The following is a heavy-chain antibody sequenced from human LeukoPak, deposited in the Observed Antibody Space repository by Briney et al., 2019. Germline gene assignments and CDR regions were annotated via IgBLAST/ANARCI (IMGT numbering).Heavy chain of an antibody. CDR1: GGSFSGYY. J-gene: IGHJ4*02. D-gene: IGHD4-17*01. V-gene: IGHV4-34*01. CDR2: INHSGST. Sequence: SETLSLTCAVYGGSFSGYYWSWIRQPPGKGLEWIGEINHSGSTNYNPSLKSRVTIPVDTSKNQFSLKLSSVTAADTAVYYCARRHDYGDYVCDYWGQGTLVTVSS. CDR3: ARRHDYGDYVCDY.